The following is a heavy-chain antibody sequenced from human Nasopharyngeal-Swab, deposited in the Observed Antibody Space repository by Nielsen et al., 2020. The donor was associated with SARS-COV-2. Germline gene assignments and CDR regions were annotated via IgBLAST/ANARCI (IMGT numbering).Heavy chain of an antibody. CDR2: IYYSGST. D-gene: IGHD3-3*01. Sequence: PGKGLVWIGSIYYSGSTYYNPSLKSRVTISVDTSKNQFSLKLSSVTAADTAVYYCARYGERITIFGVVIKEAFDIWGQGTMVTVSS. V-gene: IGHV4-39*01. J-gene: IGHJ3*02. CDR3: ARYGERITIFGVVIKEAFDI.